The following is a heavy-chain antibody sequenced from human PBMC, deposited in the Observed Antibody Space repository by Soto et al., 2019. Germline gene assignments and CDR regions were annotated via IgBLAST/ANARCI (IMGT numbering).Heavy chain of an antibody. Sequence: EVQLVESGGGLVQPGGSLRLSCAASGFTFSTYWMHWVRQVPGKGLLWVSRINSDATTTTYADSVQGRFTISRDNAKDTLFLQMDSLRGEDTALYYCARVTYGVNIYFDLWGRGTLVTVSS. CDR3: ARVTYGVNIYFDL. V-gene: IGHV3-74*01. CDR2: INSDATTT. J-gene: IGHJ2*01. CDR1: GFTFSTYW. D-gene: IGHD4-17*01.